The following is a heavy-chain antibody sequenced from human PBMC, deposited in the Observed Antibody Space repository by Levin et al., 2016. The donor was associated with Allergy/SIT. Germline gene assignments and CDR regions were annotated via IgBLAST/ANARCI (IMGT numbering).Heavy chain of an antibody. CDR1: GGIFSSYA. CDR2: IIPMVDTA. V-gene: IGHV1-69*13. CDR3: TRDGERGVDYSNYDDYYYYAMDV. D-gene: IGHD4-11*01. Sequence: SVKVSCKASGGIFSSYAISWVRQAPGQGLEWMGGIIPMVDTANYAQRFQGRVTITADESTSTAYMELSSLRSEDTAVYYCTRDGERGVDYSNYDDYYYYAMDVWGQGTTVTVSS. J-gene: IGHJ6*02.